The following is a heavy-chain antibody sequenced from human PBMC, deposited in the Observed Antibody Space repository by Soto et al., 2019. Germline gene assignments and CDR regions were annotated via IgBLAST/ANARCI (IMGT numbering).Heavy chain of an antibody. CDR3: AKSSGSHDAFDI. V-gene: IGHV3-23*04. CDR1: GFTFSSYV. D-gene: IGHD3-22*01. J-gene: IGHJ3*02. CDR2: ITDSGGST. Sequence: EVQLVESGGGLVQPGGSLRLSCAASGFTFSSYVMSWVRQAPGKGLEWVSAITDSGGSTYYADSVKGRFTISRDNSKNTLYLQMNSLRAEDTAVYYCAKSSGSHDAFDIWGQGTMVTVSS.